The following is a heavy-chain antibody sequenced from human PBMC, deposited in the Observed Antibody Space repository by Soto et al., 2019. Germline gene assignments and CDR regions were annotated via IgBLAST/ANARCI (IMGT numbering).Heavy chain of an antibody. Sequence: ASVKVSCKASGYTFTSYAMHWVRQAPGQRLEWMGWINAGNGNTKYSQKFQGRVTITRDTSASTAYMELSSLRSEDTAVYYCARVDEGCSGGSCYAIDYYYYGMDAWGQGTTVTVS. D-gene: IGHD2-15*01. CDR1: GYTFTSYA. J-gene: IGHJ6*02. CDR2: INAGNGNT. V-gene: IGHV1-3*01. CDR3: ARVDEGCSGGSCYAIDYYYYGMDA.